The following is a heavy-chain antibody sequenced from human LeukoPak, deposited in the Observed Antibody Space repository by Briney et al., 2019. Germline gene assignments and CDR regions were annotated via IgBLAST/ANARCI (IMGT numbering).Heavy chain of an antibody. Sequence: KPSETLSLTCAVYGGSFSGYYWSWIRQPPGKGLEWIGEINHSGSTNYNPSLKSRVTISVDTSKNQFSLKLSSVTAADTAVYYCARATVTCWFDPWGRGTLVTVSS. J-gene: IGHJ5*02. V-gene: IGHV4-34*01. CDR3: ARATVTCWFDP. CDR2: INHSGST. D-gene: IGHD4-17*01. CDR1: GGSFSGYY.